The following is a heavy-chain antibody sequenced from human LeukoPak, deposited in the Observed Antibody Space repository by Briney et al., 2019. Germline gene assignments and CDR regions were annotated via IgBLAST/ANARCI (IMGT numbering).Heavy chain of an antibody. D-gene: IGHD2-2*01. CDR1: GFTFSSYD. Sequence: GGSLRLSCTASGFTFSSYDMHWVRQDKGKGLEWGSAISTAGDPYYLGSVKGRFTISRENAKNSFYLQMDSLRAGDTAVYYCAGQARPGSAEGAFDIWGQRTMVTVSS. J-gene: IGHJ3*02. V-gene: IGHV3-13*05. CDR2: ISTAGDP. CDR3: AGQARPGSAEGAFDI.